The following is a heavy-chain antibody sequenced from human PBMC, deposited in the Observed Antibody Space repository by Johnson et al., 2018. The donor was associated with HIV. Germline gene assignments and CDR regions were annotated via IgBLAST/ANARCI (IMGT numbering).Heavy chain of an antibody. CDR2: IYSGGHT. V-gene: IGHV3-66*01. CDR3: ARAYSYGAFDI. J-gene: IGHJ3*02. Sequence: VQLVESGGGLVQPGGSLRLSCAASGFTVSSNYMSWVRPAPGTGLAWVSVIYSGGHTYYAASVKGRFTISRDNSKNTLYLQMNSLRAEDTAVYYCARAYSYGAFDIWGLGTKVTVSS. D-gene: IGHD5-18*01. CDR1: GFTVSSNY.